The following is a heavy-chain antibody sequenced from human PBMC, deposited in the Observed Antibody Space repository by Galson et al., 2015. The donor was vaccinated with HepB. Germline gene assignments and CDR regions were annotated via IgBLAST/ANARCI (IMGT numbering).Heavy chain of an antibody. CDR2: ISGSGGST. Sequence: SLRLSCAASGFTFSSYAMSWVRQAPGKGLEWVSAISGSGGSTYYADSVKGRFTISSDNSKNTLYLQMNSLRAEDTAVDYCAKESGYSYGIVDYWGQGTLVTVSS. CDR1: GFTFSSYA. V-gene: IGHV3-23*01. J-gene: IGHJ4*02. D-gene: IGHD5-18*01. CDR3: AKESGYSYGIVDY.